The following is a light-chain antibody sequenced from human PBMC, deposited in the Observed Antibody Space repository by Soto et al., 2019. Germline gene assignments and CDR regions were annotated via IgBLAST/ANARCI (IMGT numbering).Light chain of an antibody. J-gene: IGKJ5*01. CDR2: AAS. Sequence: AIRMTQSPAALAASTGDRVNSTCRSSQGISSYLAWYQQKPGKAPKLLIYAASTLQSGVPSRFSGSGSGTDFTLTISCLQSEDFATYYCQQYYSYPPITFGQGTRLEIK. V-gene: IGKV1-8*01. CDR3: QQYYSYPPIT. CDR1: QGISSY.